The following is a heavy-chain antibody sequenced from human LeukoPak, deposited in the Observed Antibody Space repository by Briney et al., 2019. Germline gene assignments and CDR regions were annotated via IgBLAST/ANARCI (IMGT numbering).Heavy chain of an antibody. CDR1: GYTFTGYF. D-gene: IGHD3-16*01. J-gene: IGHJ6*03. CDR3: ARGGLPVYYYYMDV. Sequence: GASVKVSCKTSGYTFTGYFMHWVRQAPGQGLEWMGWINPNSGGTNYAQKFQGRVTMTRDTSISTAYMDLSRLRSDDTAAYYCARGGLPVYYYYMDVWGKGTTVTISS. CDR2: INPNSGGT. V-gene: IGHV1-2*02.